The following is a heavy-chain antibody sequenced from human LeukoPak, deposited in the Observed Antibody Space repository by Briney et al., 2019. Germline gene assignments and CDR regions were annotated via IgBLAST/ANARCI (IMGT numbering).Heavy chain of an antibody. CDR3: ARESEVVIDNFDY. Sequence: GGSLRLSCAASGFTFSDYYMSWIRQAPGKGLEWVSYISSSGSTIYYADSVKGRFTISRDNAKNSLYLQMNSLRAEDTAVYYYARESEVVIDNFDYWGQGTLVTVSS. D-gene: IGHD2-21*01. CDR2: ISSSGSTI. V-gene: IGHV3-11*04. J-gene: IGHJ4*02. CDR1: GFTFSDYY.